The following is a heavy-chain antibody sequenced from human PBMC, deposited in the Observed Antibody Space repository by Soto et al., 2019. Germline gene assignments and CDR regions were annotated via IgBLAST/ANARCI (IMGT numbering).Heavy chain of an antibody. CDR2: ISYDGSNK. V-gene: IGHV3-30*18. D-gene: IGHD6-19*01. Sequence: GGSLRLSCAASGFTFSSYGMHWVRQAPGKGLEWVAVISYDGSNKYYADSVKGRFTISRDNSKNTLYLQMNSLRAEDTAVYYCAKDQPPIGSSGWGINWFDPWGQGTLVTVSS. J-gene: IGHJ5*02. CDR3: AKDQPPIGSSGWGINWFDP. CDR1: GFTFSSYG.